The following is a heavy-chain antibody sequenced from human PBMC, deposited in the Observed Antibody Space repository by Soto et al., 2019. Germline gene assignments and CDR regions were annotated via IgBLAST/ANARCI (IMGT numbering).Heavy chain of an antibody. Sequence: EVQLVESGGGLVQPGRSLRLSCAASGFTFDDYAMHWVRQAPGKGLEWVSGISWNSGSMGYADSVKGRFTISRDNAKNSLYLQMNSLRAEDTALYYCAKDRSTVTTRTEADGMDVWGQGTTVTVSS. CDR3: AKDRSTVTTRTEADGMDV. D-gene: IGHD4-17*01. CDR2: ISWNSGSM. V-gene: IGHV3-9*01. J-gene: IGHJ6*02. CDR1: GFTFDDYA.